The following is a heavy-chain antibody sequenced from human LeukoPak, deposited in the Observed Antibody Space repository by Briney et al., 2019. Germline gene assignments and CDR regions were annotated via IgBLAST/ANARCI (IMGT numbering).Heavy chain of an antibody. J-gene: IGHJ4*02. CDR2: INSDGSTI. D-gene: IGHD2-15*01. CDR1: GFTFSSHW. CDR3: ARTGEGSCYDY. Sequence: QPGRSLRLSCAASGFTFSSHWMHWVRPAPGKGLVWVSRINSDGSTINYADSVKGRVTISRDNAKNTLYLQMNSLRAEDTAVYYCARTGEGSCYDYWGQGTLVTVSS. V-gene: IGHV3-74*01.